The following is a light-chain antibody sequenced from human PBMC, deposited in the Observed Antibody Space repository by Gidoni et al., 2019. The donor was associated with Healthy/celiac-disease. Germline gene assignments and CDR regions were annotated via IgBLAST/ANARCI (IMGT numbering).Light chain of an antibody. CDR1: QSVSSY. CDR3: QQRSNGPPLT. V-gene: IGKV3-11*02. J-gene: IGKJ4*02. CDR2: DSS. Sequence: IVLTQSPATLTLSPGEVATLYCRARQSVSSYLAGYQQKPGQAPRHLIYDSSNRATGIAARFSRSGSGRDFTLTTSSRETEDFAVYYWQQRSNGPPLTCGGXTRVEIK.